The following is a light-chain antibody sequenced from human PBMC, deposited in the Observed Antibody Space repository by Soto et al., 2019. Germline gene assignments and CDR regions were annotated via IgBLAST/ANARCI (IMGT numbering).Light chain of an antibody. V-gene: IGKV1-5*01. CDR2: DAS. J-gene: IGKJ1*01. Sequence: IHMTLSPSSLSVSVGDRVTITCRTSQTINAWLAWYQQRSGQAPKLVTYDASTVQSGVPSRFSGRVSGTEFTLTISSPQTKDSPTYYADHFSLYSPSTFGQGTKVDIK. CDR1: QTINAW. CDR3: DHFSLYSPST.